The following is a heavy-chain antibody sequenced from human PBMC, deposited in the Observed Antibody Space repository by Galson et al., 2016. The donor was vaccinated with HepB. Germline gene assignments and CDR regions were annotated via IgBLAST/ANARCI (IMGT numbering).Heavy chain of an antibody. CDR3: AKDHGGYSGFDY. V-gene: IGHV3-43*01. J-gene: IGHJ4*02. D-gene: IGHD4-23*01. Sequence: SLRLSCAASGFTFGNYTMHWIRQAPGEGLQWVSLITGDRANAYYADSVKGRFTISRDNRKNSLYLQMNSLRTEDTALYYCAKDHGGYSGFDYWGQGTLVTVSS. CDR1: GFTFGNYT. CDR2: ITGDRANA.